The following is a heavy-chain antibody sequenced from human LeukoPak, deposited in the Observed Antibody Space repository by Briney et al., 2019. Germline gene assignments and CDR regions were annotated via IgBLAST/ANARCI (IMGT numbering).Heavy chain of an antibody. CDR2: IHYSGST. CDR3: ARQVGAFYYYYGMDV. V-gene: IGHV4-59*01. CDR1: GGSISSYY. Sequence: PSETLSLTCTVSGGSISSYYWSWIRQPPGKGLEWIGYIHYSGSTSYNPSLQSRVTISLDTSKNQFSLKLSSVTAADTAVYYCARQVGAFYYYYGMDVWGQGTTVTVSS. J-gene: IGHJ6*02. D-gene: IGHD1-26*01.